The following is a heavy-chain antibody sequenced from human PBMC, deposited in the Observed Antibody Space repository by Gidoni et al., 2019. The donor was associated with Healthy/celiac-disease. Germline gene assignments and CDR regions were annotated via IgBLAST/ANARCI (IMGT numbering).Heavy chain of an antibody. CDR3: AKTYYYGSGSYRTGFDY. V-gene: IGHV3-9*01. J-gene: IGHJ4*02. Sequence: EVQLVESGGGLVQPGRSLRLSCAASGFTFTDLAMHWVRQAPGKGLEWVSGISWNSGSIGYANSVKGRFTISRDNAKNSLYLQMNSLRAEDTALYYCAKTYYYGSGSYRTGFDYWGQGTLVTVSS. CDR2: ISWNSGSI. D-gene: IGHD3-10*01. CDR1: GFTFTDLA.